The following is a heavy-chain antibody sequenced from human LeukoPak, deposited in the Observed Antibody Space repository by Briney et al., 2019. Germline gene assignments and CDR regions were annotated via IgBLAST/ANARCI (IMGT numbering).Heavy chain of an antibody. CDR2: IYHSGST. CDR1: GYSISSSYY. Sequence: SETLSLTCAVSGYSISSSYYWGWIRQPPGKGLEWIGSIYHSGSTYYNPSLKSRVTISVDTSKNQFSLKLSSVTAADTAVYYCARLYYGSGRVDYWGQGTLVTVSS. V-gene: IGHV4-38-2*01. J-gene: IGHJ4*02. D-gene: IGHD3-10*01. CDR3: ARLYYGSGRVDY.